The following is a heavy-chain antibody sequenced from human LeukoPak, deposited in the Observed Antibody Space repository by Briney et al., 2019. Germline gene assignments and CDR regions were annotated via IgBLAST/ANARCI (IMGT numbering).Heavy chain of an antibody. CDR1: GGSISSGGYS. D-gene: IGHD3-3*01. CDR3: ARADTTIFGVVSFDY. CDR2: IYHSGST. V-gene: IGHV4-30-2*01. J-gene: IGHJ4*02. Sequence: SETLSLTCAVSGGSISSGGYSWSWIRQPPGKGLEWIGYIYHSGSTNYNPSLKSRVTISVDTSKNQFSLKLSSVTAADTAVYYCARADTTIFGVVSFDYWGQGTLVTVSS.